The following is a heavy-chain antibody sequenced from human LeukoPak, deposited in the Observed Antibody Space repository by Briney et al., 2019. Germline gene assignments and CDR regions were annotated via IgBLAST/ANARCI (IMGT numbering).Heavy chain of an antibody. J-gene: IGHJ4*02. Sequence: GGSLRLSCAASGFTFSSYGMHWVRQAPGKGLEWVAFIRYDGSNKYYADSVRGRFTISRDNSKNTLFLQMDGLRTEDTAVYYCAKDPSATVTPNYFDYWGQGTLVTVSS. D-gene: IGHD4-11*01. CDR1: GFTFSSYG. CDR3: AKDPSATVTPNYFDY. CDR2: IRYDGSNK. V-gene: IGHV3-30*02.